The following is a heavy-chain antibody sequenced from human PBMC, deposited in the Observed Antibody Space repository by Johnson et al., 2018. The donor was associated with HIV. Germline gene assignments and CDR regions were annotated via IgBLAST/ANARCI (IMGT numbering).Heavy chain of an antibody. CDR3: ARGRYTTGEWYDACDI. Sequence: VQLVESGGGLIQPGGSLRLSCAASGFTLSSYYMSWVRQAPGKGLEWVSLFSSRGGTYYADSVKGRFTISRDNSKNTLYLQMNSLRAEDTAVYYCARGRYTTGEWYDACDIWGQGTMVTVSS. D-gene: IGHD3-16*01. CDR1: GFTLSSYY. J-gene: IGHJ3*02. CDR2: FSSRGGT. V-gene: IGHV3-53*01.